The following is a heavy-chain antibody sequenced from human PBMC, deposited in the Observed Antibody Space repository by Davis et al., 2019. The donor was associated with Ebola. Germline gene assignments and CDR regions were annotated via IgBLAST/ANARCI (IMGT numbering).Heavy chain of an antibody. CDR3: ATERGPISTGYYGMDV. D-gene: IGHD2/OR15-2a*01. Sequence: ASVKVSCKASGYTFTGYYMHWVRQAPGQGLEWMGWINPNSGGTNYAQKFQGWVTMTRDTSISTAYMELSRLRSDDTAVYYCATERGPISTGYYGMDVWGQGTTVTVSS. CDR2: INPNSGGT. J-gene: IGHJ6*02. CDR1: GYTFTGYY. V-gene: IGHV1-2*04.